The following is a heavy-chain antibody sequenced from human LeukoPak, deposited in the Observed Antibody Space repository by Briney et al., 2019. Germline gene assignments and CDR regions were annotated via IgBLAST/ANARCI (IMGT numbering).Heavy chain of an antibody. CDR3: ARENTMVRGVIIARHNWFDP. D-gene: IGHD3-10*01. CDR1: GYTFTSYA. V-gene: IGHV7-4-1*02. Sequence: ASVKVSCKASGYTFTSYAMNWVRQAPGQGLEWMGWINTNTGNPTYAQGFTGRFVFSLDTSVSTAYLQISSLKAEDTAVYYCARENTMVRGVIIARHNWFDPWGQGTLVTVSS. J-gene: IGHJ5*02. CDR2: INTNTGNP.